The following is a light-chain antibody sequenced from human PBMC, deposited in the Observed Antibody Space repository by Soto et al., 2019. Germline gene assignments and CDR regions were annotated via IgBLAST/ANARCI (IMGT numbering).Light chain of an antibody. CDR3: QQYNTYST. Sequence: IQMTQSPSTLSSSFGDRVTITCRASQSISRWLAWYQQKPGKAPKALIYDASTLRSGVPSRFSGVGSGTEFTLTISSMTPDDFATYYCQQYNTYSTFCQGTRLEI. J-gene: IGKJ5*01. CDR2: DAS. CDR1: QSISRW. V-gene: IGKV1-5*01.